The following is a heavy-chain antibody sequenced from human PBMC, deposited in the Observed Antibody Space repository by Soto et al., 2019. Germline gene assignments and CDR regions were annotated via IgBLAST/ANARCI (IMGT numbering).Heavy chain of an antibody. CDR1: GGSISPYY. CDR3: ARAAYYSGSSGYFLDN. Sequence: PSETLSLTCTVSGGSISPYYWSWIRQTPGKGLEWIGYIYYSGSTNYNPSLKSRVTISVDTSKNQCSLKLSSVTAADTAVYHCARAAYYSGSSGYFLDNWGQGTLVTVSS. J-gene: IGHJ4*02. CDR2: IYYSGST. D-gene: IGHD3-22*01. V-gene: IGHV4-59*01.